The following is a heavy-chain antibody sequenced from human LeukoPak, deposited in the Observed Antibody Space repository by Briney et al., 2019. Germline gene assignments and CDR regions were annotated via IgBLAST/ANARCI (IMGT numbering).Heavy chain of an antibody. J-gene: IGHJ6*02. Sequence: GASVKVSCKPSVGTFSRYGVSWMRQAPGHGLEWMGGIIPVFGAANYAQGFRGRVTLTADESTNTAYMDLSGLRSEDTAVYYCARTRSGCSTTNCYPYEMDVWGQGTTVTVSS. CDR1: VGTFSRYG. D-gene: IGHD2/OR15-2a*01. CDR3: ARTRSGCSTTNCYPYEMDV. V-gene: IGHV1-69*13. CDR2: IIPVFGAA.